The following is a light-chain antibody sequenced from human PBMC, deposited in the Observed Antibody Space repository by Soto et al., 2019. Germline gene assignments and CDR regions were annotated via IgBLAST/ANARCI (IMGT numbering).Light chain of an antibody. CDR2: GAS. CDR3: QQSNDWWT. Sequence: EIVMTQSPATLSVSPGESATLSCRASQSVSNNLTWYQQKPGQPPRLLIYGASTRATGVPGRFSGSGSGTEFTLTISSLQSEDFAVYYCQQSNDWWTFGQGTKVEIK. J-gene: IGKJ1*01. V-gene: IGKV3-15*01. CDR1: QSVSNN.